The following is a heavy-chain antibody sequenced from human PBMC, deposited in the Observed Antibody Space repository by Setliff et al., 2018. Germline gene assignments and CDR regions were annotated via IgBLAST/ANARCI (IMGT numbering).Heavy chain of an antibody. CDR3: ATPRSGIIDAFDI. Sequence: ASVKVSCKASGYTFTGYYMYWVRQAPGQGLEWMGWMNPNSGNTGYAQKFQGRVTMTRNTSIGTAYMELSSLRSEDTAVYYCATPRSGIIDAFDIWGQGTMVTVS. V-gene: IGHV1-8*02. CDR2: MNPNSGNT. J-gene: IGHJ3*02. D-gene: IGHD2-15*01. CDR1: GYTFTGYY.